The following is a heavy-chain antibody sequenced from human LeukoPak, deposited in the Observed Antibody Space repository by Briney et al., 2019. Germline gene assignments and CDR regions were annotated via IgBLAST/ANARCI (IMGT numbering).Heavy chain of an antibody. CDR1: GFTVSNTF. CDR2: IYSVGTT. D-gene: IGHD3/OR15-3a*01. J-gene: IGHJ4*02. V-gene: IGHV3-53*01. CDR3: ARLDYYFDY. Sequence: GGSLRLSCAASGFTVSNTFMSWVRQAPGKGLEWVSVIYSVGTTYYADSVKGRFTISRDNAKNSLYLHMNSLRAEDTAVYYCARLDYYFDYWGQGTLVTVSS.